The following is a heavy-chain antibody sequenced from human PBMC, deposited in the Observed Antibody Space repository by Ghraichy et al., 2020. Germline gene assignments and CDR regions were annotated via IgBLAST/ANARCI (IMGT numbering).Heavy chain of an antibody. Sequence: SETLSLSCTVSGGSVSSRSYYWSWIRQPPGKGLEGIGHNYYSGSTNYNPSFKSRVTISVDTSKNKFSLKLISVTAADTAVYYSARVGRSYHDRNGYISLWGQGTTVTVSS. V-gene: IGHV4-61*01. CDR2: NYYSGST. CDR3: ARVGRSYHDRNGYISL. CDR1: GGSVSSRSYY. D-gene: IGHD3-22*01. J-gene: IGHJ6*02.